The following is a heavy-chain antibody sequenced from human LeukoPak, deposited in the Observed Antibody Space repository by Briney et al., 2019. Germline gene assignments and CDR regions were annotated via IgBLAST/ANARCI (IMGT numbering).Heavy chain of an antibody. CDR2: ISGSGGST. J-gene: IGHJ4*02. V-gene: IGHV3-23*01. D-gene: IGHD2-2*01. CDR3: AKDLMRSSTSCYFDY. CDR1: GFTFSSYA. Sequence: GSLRLSCAASGFTFSSYAMSWVRQAPGKGLGWVSAISGSGGSTYYADSVKGRFTISRDNSKNTLYLQMNSLRAEGTAVYYCAKDLMRSSTSCYFDYWGQGTLVTVSS.